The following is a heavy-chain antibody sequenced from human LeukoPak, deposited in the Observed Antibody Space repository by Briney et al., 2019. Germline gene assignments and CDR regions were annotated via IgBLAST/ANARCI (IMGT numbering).Heavy chain of an antibody. Sequence: GGSLRLSCAASGFIFSHFAMHWVRQAPDRGLEWVAVIWHGGSDKYYADSVKGRFTISRDNSKNTLYLEVNSLRAEDTAVLYCVRDPGMGPWNGLDVWGQGTTVTVSS. CDR1: GFIFSHFA. J-gene: IGHJ6*02. CDR2: IWHGGSDK. CDR3: VRDPGMGPWNGLDV. D-gene: IGHD6-13*01. V-gene: IGHV3-33*01.